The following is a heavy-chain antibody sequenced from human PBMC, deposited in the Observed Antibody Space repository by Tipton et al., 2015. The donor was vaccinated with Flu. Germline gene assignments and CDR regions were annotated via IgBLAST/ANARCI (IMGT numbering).Heavy chain of an antibody. CDR1: GFTFGDYA. D-gene: IGHD2-15*01. V-gene: IGHV3-49*04. CDR2: IRSKAYGGTT. CDR3: TRDGLYCSGGSCYFRDAFDI. Sequence: SLRLSSTASGFTFGDYAMSWVRQAPGKGLEWVGFIRSKAYGGTTEYAASVKGRFTISRDDSKSIAYLQMNSLKTEDTAVYYCTRDGLYCSGGSCYFRDAFDIWGQGTMVTVSS. J-gene: IGHJ3*02.